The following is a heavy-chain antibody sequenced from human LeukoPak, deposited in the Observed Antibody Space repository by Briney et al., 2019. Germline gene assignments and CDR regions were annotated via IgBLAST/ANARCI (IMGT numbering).Heavy chain of an antibody. CDR3: ARDPPSSSGYPLGYFDY. Sequence: SETLSLTCTVSGGSISSYYWSWIRQPPGKGLEWIGYIYYSGSTNYNPSPKSRVTISVDTSKNQFSLKLSSVTAADAAVYYCARDPPSSSGYPLGYFDYWGQGTLVTVSS. J-gene: IGHJ4*02. V-gene: IGHV4-59*01. CDR2: IYYSGST. D-gene: IGHD3-22*01. CDR1: GGSISSYY.